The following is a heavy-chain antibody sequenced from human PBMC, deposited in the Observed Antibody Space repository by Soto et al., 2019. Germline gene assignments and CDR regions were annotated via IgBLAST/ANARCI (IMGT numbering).Heavy chain of an antibody. CDR3: ARVTIRWYYFDT. Sequence: PSETLSLTCTVSGGYISSGGYYWSWVRQQPGKGLEWIGYIYYSGTTEYNPSLESRVAISLDPSKRHFSLTMNSVTAADTAVYYWARVTIRWYYFDTWGQGTLVTVSS. CDR1: GGYISSGGYY. J-gene: IGHJ4*02. V-gene: IGHV4-31*03. D-gene: IGHD3-16*01. CDR2: IYYSGTT.